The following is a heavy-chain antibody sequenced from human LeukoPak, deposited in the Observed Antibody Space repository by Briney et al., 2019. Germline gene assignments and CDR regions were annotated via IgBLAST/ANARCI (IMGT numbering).Heavy chain of an antibody. CDR3: ARDLLSYYYDSSGPSYFDY. CDR2: IYSGGST. V-gene: IGHV3-66*01. D-gene: IGHD3-22*01. J-gene: IGHJ4*02. Sequence: GGSLRLSCAASGFTVSSNYMSWVRQAPGKGLEGVSVIYSGGSTYYADSVKGRFTISRDNSKNTRYLQMNRLRAEDTAVYYCARDLLSYYYDSSGPSYFDYWGQGTLVTVSS. CDR1: GFTVSSNY.